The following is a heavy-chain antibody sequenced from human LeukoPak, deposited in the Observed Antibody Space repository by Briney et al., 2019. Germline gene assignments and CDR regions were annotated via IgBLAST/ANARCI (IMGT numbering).Heavy chain of an antibody. CDR2: IWYDGSNK. V-gene: IGHV3-33*01. Sequence: AGGSLRLSCAASGFTFSSYGMHWVRQAPGKGLEWVAVIWYDGSNKYYADSVKGRFTISRDNSKNTLYLQMNSLRAEDTAVYYCAREGGYSSSWYLVGKDYWGQGTLVTVSS. CDR1: GFTFSSYG. D-gene: IGHD6-13*01. J-gene: IGHJ4*02. CDR3: AREGGYSSSWYLVGKDY.